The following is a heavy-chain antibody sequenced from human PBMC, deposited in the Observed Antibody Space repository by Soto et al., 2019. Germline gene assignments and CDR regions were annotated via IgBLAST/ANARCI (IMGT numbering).Heavy chain of an antibody. D-gene: IGHD1-26*01. J-gene: IGHJ4*02. CDR1: GYAFTNYG. V-gene: IGHV1-18*01. Sequence: QGQLEQSGAEVKRPGASVKVSCKASGYAFTNYGISWVRQAPGQGLEWMGWITVNSGNTKYAQKIQGRVTMSTDTSTSTAYMELRGLRYDDPAVYFCARGLGGGYYYLDYWGQGTLVPVSS. CDR3: ARGLGGGYYYLDY. CDR2: ITVNSGNT.